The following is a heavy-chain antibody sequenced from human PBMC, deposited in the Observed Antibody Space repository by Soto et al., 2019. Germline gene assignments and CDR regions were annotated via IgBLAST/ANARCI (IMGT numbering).Heavy chain of an antibody. CDR1: GSTFTRYT. CDR3: ERLHYGDYVGDC. V-gene: IGHV1-3*01. Sequence: QVQLVQSGAEVKKPGASVKVSCKSSGSTFTRYTMHWARQAPGQRPEWMGWINAGNGNTEYSHRDQDRVSVTRDTSGSTAYMERSSPRSEDTAMYYRERLHYGDYVGDCWGQGTLVTVA. D-gene: IGHD4-17*01. J-gene: IGHJ4*02. CDR2: INAGNGNT.